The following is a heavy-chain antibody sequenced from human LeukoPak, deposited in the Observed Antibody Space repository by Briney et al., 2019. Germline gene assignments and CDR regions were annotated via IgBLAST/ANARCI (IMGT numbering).Heavy chain of an antibody. J-gene: IGHJ4*02. CDR2: ISSSGSTI. V-gene: IGHV3-48*03. CDR1: GFTFSSYE. Sequence: GGSLRLSCAASGFTFSSYEMNWGRQAPGKGLEWVSYISSSGSTIYYAEFVKGRFIISRDNSKNTLYLQMSSLRPEDTAVYYCVNQISGWVYWGQGALVTVSS. D-gene: IGHD6-19*01. CDR3: VNQISGWVY.